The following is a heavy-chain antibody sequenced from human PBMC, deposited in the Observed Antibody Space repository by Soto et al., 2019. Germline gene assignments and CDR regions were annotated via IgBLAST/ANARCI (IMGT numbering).Heavy chain of an antibody. Sequence: GGSLRLSCAASGFTFSDYYMSWIRQAPGKGLEWVSYISSSSSYTNYADSVKGRFTISRDNAKNSLYLQMNSLRAEDTAVYYCAKGLQSLVDAFDIWGQGTMVTVSS. CDR2: ISSSSSYT. D-gene: IGHD3-16*02. J-gene: IGHJ3*02. CDR3: AKGLQSLVDAFDI. V-gene: IGHV3-11*06. CDR1: GFTFSDYY.